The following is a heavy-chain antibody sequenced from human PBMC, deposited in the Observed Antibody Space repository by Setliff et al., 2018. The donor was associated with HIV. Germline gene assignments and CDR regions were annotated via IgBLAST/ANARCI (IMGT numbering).Heavy chain of an antibody. D-gene: IGHD1-1*01. CDR1: GYSISSGYY. CDR2: IYHSGST. J-gene: IGHJ3*02. V-gene: IGHV4-38-2*02. CDR3: ARATERTPHAFDI. Sequence: KPSETLSLTCTVSGYSISSGYYWGWIRQPPGRGLEWIGSIYHSGSTYYNPSLKSRVTISVDTSKNQFSLKLSSVTAADTAVYYCARATERTPHAFDIWGQGTMVT.